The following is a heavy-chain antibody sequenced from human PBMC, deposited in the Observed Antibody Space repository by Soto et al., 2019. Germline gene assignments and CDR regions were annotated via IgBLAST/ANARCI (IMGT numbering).Heavy chain of an antibody. CDR3: AHLRGYSGYYLDY. CDR1: GFSLSTSGLG. V-gene: IGHV2-5*02. Sequence: QITLKESGPTLVKPTQTLTLTCTFSGFSLSTSGLGVCSIRQPPGQALERLALIYWDDDKRYSPPLKSTLTIPKYSSKNRLVITMTNMDPVDTSTYYCAHLRGYSGYYLDYCGQGTLVTVSS. CDR2: IYWDDDK. J-gene: IGHJ4*02. D-gene: IGHD5-12*01.